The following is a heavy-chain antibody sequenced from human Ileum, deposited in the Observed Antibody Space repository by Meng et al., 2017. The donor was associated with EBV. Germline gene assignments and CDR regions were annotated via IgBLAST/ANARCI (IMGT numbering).Heavy chain of an antibody. J-gene: IGHJ4*02. D-gene: IGHD1-26*01. Sequence: QVQVGQAGGVVKKREASMHASCKASGNTFTNYEISWLRQATEQVVGWRGMMNPKTGTTHYAQKFQRRVSITRDTSITTAYMELSSLTSEDTAVYYCVRTLGRGDYWGQGTLVTVSS. V-gene: IGHV1-8*01. CDR1: GNTFTNYE. CDR3: VRTLGRGDY. CDR2: MNPKTGTT.